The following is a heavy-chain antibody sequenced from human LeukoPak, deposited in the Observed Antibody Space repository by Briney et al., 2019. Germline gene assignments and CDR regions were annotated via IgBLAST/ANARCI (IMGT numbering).Heavy chain of an antibody. CDR3: ARDRAWNYFDY. Sequence: GGSLRLSCAASGFTFSNYAMSWVRQAPGKGLEWVSLISNSGGSTYYADSVKGRFTISRDNSKNTLYLQMDSLRAEDTAVYYCARDRAWNYFDYWGQGTLVTVSS. J-gene: IGHJ4*02. D-gene: IGHD3-3*01. CDR1: GFTFSNYA. V-gene: IGHV3-23*01. CDR2: ISNSGGST.